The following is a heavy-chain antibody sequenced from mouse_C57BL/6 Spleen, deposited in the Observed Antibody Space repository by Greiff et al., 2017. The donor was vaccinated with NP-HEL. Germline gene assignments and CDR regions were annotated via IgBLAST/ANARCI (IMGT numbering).Heavy chain of an antibody. J-gene: IGHJ2*01. Sequence: QVHVKQSGPELVKPGASVKISCKASGYTFNDYYINWVKQRPGQGLEWIGWIFPGSGSTYYNEKFTGKATLTVDKSSSTAYMLLSSLTSEDSAVYFCARYSDDGYYLDYWGQGTTLTVSS. CDR3: ARYSDDGYYLDY. CDR1: GYTFNDYY. CDR2: IFPGSGST. D-gene: IGHD2-3*01. V-gene: IGHV1-75*01.